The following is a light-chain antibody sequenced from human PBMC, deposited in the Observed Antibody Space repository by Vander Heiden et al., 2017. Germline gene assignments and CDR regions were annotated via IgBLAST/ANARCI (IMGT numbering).Light chain of an antibody. Sequence: QSVLTQPPSASGTVGQRVTISCSGSILNIGVNLVYWYQQFPGTAPNLLIYSDNQRPSGVPDRFSGSKSGPSASLAISGLRSEDEADYYCATWDNSLSGRGIFGGGTKLTVV. CDR2: SDN. CDR3: ATWDNSLSGRGI. J-gene: IGLJ2*01. V-gene: IGLV1-47*02. CDR1: ILNIGVNL.